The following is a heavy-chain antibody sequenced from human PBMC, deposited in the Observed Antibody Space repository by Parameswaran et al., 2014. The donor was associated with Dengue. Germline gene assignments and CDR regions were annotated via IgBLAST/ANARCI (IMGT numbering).Heavy chain of an antibody. D-gene: IGHD4-17*01. Sequence: RWIRQPPGKGLEWIGEIYHSGSTNYNPSLKSRVTISVDKSKNQFSLKLSSVTAADTAVYYCARGAGDYYNWFDPWGQGTLVTVSS. CDR3: ARGAGDYYNWFDP. V-gene: IGHV4-4*02. CDR2: IYHSGST. J-gene: IGHJ5*02.